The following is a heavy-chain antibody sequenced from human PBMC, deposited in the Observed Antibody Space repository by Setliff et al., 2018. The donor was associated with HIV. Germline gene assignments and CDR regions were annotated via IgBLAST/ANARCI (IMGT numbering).Heavy chain of an antibody. CDR2: IYYSGST. CDR1: GGSISSYY. D-gene: IGHD2-15*01. J-gene: IGHJ4*02. CDR3: ARDAGGSVGNYYFDY. Sequence: SETLSLTCIVSGGSISSYYWSWIRQPPGKGLEWIGYIYYSGSTNYNPSLKNRVTISIDTSKKQFSLNLSSVTAADTAVYYRARDAGGSVGNYYFDYWGQGTLVTVSS. V-gene: IGHV4-59*01.